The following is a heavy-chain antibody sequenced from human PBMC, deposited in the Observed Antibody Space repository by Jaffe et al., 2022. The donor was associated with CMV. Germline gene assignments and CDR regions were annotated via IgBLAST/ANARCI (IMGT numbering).Heavy chain of an antibody. D-gene: IGHD3-10*01. CDR2: INPNSGGT. V-gene: IGHV1-2*02. Sequence: QVQLVQSGAEVKKPGASVKVSCTASGYTFTAYYLHWVRQAPGQGLEWMAWINPNSGGTNFAQKFQGRVTMTRDTSISTAYMELTRLRSDDTAVYYCARGRSGAHPSYYGMDVWGQGTTVTVSS. CDR3: ARGRSGAHPSYYGMDV. J-gene: IGHJ6*02. CDR1: GYTFTAYY.